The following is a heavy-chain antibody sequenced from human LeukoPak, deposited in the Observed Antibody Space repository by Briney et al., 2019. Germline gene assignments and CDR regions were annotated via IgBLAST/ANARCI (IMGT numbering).Heavy chain of an antibody. CDR2: MNPNSGNT. Sequence: ASVKVSCKASGYTFTSYDINWVRQAPGQGLEWMGWMNPNSGNTGYAQKFQGRVTMTRNTSISTAYMELSSLRSEDTAVYYCAAYHGYSSSWYYFDYWGQGTLVTVSS. D-gene: IGHD6-13*01. CDR1: GYTFTSYD. CDR3: AAYHGYSSSWYYFDY. V-gene: IGHV1-8*01. J-gene: IGHJ4*02.